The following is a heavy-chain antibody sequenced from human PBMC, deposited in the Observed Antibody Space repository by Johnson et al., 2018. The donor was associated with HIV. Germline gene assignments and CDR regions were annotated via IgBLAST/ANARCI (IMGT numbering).Heavy chain of an antibody. J-gene: IGHJ3*01. Sequence: QMQLVESGGGVVQPGRSLRLSCAASGFTFSNYAMHWVRQAPGKGLEWVAVISYDGSNEYYTDSVKGRFTISRDNAKNSMYLQMNSLKTEDTAVYYCTTCPPGGDYLFSPLRVASGCVWGQGTMVTVSS. CDR3: TTCPPGGDYLFSPLRVASGCV. CDR2: ISYDGSNE. CDR1: GFTFSNYA. D-gene: IGHD4-17*01. V-gene: IGHV3-30-3*01.